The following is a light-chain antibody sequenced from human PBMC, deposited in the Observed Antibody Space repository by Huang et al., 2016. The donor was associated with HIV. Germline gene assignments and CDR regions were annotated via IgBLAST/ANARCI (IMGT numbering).Light chain of an antibody. CDR1: QSLRHRNGLNY. V-gene: IGKV2-28*01. CDR3: MEALQTPYT. J-gene: IGKJ2*01. CDR2: LGS. Sequence: VVMTQSPLSLPVPPGEPASISCRSSQSLRHRNGLNYLDWYPPKPGQSPQLLFHLGSRRASGVPDRFSGGGAGTDFSLNISRVEAEDAGIYYCMEALQTPYTFGQGTKLEI.